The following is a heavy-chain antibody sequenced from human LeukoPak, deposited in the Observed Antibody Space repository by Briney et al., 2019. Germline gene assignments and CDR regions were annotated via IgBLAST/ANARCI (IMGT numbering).Heavy chain of an antibody. V-gene: IGHV5-51*01. CDR3: ARLLSSWFGELLAFDI. Sequence: GESLKISCKGSGYSFTSYWIGWVRQMPGKGLEWMGIIYPGDSDTRYSPSFQGQVTISADKSISTAYLQWSSLKASDTAMYYCARLLSSWFGELLAFDIWGQGTMVTVSS. J-gene: IGHJ3*02. CDR1: GYSFTSYW. CDR2: IYPGDSDT. D-gene: IGHD3-10*01.